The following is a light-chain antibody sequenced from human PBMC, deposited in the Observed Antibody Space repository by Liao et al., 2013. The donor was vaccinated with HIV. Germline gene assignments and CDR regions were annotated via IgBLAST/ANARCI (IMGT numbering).Light chain of an antibody. J-gene: IGLJ1*01. CDR1: NLGNKY. CDR2: QDN. V-gene: IGLV3-1*01. CDR3: QAWDSSTYV. Sequence: SYELTQPPSVSVSPGQTATIACSGDNLGNKYVCWYQQKPGQSPVLVIYQDNRRPSGIPERFSGSNSGNTATLTISGTQDVDDADYYCQAWDSSTYVFGTGTKVTVL.